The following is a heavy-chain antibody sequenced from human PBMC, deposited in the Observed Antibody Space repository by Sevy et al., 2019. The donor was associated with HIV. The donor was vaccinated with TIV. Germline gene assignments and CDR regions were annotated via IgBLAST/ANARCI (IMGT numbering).Heavy chain of an antibody. CDR1: GGTFSSYA. D-gene: IGHD1-26*01. Sequence: ASVKVSCKASGGTFSSYAISWVRQAPGQGLEWMGGIIPIFGTANYAQKFQGRVTITADESTSTAYMELSSLRSEDTAVYYCARGRVEVSQLLKGQAWFDPWGQGTRVTVSS. J-gene: IGHJ5*02. V-gene: IGHV1-69*13. CDR3: ARGRVEVSQLLKGQAWFDP. CDR2: IIPIFGTA.